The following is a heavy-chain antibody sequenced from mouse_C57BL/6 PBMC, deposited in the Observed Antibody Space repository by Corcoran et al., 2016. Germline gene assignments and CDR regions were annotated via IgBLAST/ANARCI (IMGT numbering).Heavy chain of an antibody. Sequence: EVQLQQSGPVLVKRGASGKMSCKAPGYTFTDYYMIWVKQSHGKSLEWIGIINPYNGGTSYNQKFKGKATLTGDKSSSTAYMELNSLTSEDSAVDYCARQAPYDCISLDYWGQGTTLTVSS. CDR2: INPYNGGT. CDR3: ARQAPYDCISLDY. D-gene: IGHD2-12*01. J-gene: IGHJ2*01. V-gene: IGHV1-19*01. CDR1: GYTFTDYY.